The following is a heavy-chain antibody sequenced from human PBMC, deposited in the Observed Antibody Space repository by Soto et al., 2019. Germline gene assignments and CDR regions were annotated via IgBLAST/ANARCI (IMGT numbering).Heavy chain of an antibody. Sequence: SETLSLTCTVSGGSISSYYWSWIRQPPGKGLEWIGYIYYSGSTNYNPSLKSRVTISVDTSKSQFSLKLSSVTAADTAVYFCAPLGPDVSGSSCPFLGWFDSWGEGTLDTVSS. V-gene: IGHV4-59*08. J-gene: IGHJ5*01. CDR1: GGSISSYY. CDR3: APLGPDVSGSSCPFLGWFDS. CDR2: IYYSGST. D-gene: IGHD6-13*01.